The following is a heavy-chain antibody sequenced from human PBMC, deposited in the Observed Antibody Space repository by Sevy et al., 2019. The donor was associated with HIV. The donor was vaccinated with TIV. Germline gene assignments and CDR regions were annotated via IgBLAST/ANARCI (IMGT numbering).Heavy chain of an antibody. CDR1: GYSFTSYW. CDR3: ARRGYYGSGSSPIKQNNWFDP. CDR2: IYPGDSDT. D-gene: IGHD3-10*01. V-gene: IGHV5-51*01. Sequence: GESLKISCKGSGYSFTSYWIGWVRQMPGKGLEWMGIIYPGDSDTRYSPSFQGQVTISADKSISTAYLQWSSLKASDTAMYYCARRGYYGSGSSPIKQNNWFDPWGQGTLVTVSS. J-gene: IGHJ5*02.